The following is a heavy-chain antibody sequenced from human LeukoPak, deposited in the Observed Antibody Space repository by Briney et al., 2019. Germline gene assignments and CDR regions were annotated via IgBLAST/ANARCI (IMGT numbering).Heavy chain of an antibody. CDR2: IYYSGST. CDR3: ARDGRAVAEAFDI. V-gene: IGHV4-31*03. CDR1: GGSISSGGYY. D-gene: IGHD6-19*01. J-gene: IGHJ3*02. Sequence: SETLSLTCTVSGGSISSGGYYWSWIRQHPGKGLEWIGYIYYSGSTYYNPSLKSRVTISVDTSKNQFSLKLSSVTAADTAVYYCARDGRAVAEAFDIWGQGTMVTVSS.